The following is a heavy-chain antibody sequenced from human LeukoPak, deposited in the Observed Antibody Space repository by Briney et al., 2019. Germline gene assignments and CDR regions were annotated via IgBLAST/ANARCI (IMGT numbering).Heavy chain of an antibody. CDR2: ISSNGGST. J-gene: IGHJ6*03. CDR1: GFTFSSYA. Sequence: GGSLRLSCAASGFTFSSYAMHWVRQAPGKGLEYVSAISSNGGSTYYANSVKGRFTISRHNSKNTLYLQMGSLRAEDMAVYYCARAPKSGRGSWYVPAGRYYMDVWGKGTTVTVSS. V-gene: IGHV3-64*01. CDR3: ARAPKSGRGSWYVPAGRYYMDV. D-gene: IGHD6-13*01.